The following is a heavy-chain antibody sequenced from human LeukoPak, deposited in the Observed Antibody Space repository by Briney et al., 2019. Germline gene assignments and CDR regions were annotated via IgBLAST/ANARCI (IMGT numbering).Heavy chain of an antibody. CDR3: ARDGYRSSSRYFYYYTDV. V-gene: IGHV3-7*01. CDR2: IKQDGSEK. CDR1: GFTFSSYW. D-gene: IGHD6-6*01. Sequence: GGSLRLSCAASGFTFSSYWMSWVRQAPGKGLEWVANIKQDGSEKYYVDSVKGRFTISRDNAKNSLYLQMNSLRAEDTAVYYCARDGYRSSSRYFYYYTDVWGKGTTVTVSS. J-gene: IGHJ6*03.